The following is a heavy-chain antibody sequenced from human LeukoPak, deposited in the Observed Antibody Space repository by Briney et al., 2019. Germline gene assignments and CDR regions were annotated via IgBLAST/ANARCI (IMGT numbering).Heavy chain of an antibody. Sequence: PSETLSLTCAVYGGSFSGYYWSWIRQPPGKGLEWIGEINHSGSTNYNPSLKSRVTISVDTSKNQFSLKLSSVTAADTAVYYCARGCIAVAGIDYWGQGTLVTVSS. CDR1: GGSFSGYY. V-gene: IGHV4-34*01. CDR2: INHSGST. J-gene: IGHJ4*02. D-gene: IGHD6-19*01. CDR3: ARGCIAVAGIDY.